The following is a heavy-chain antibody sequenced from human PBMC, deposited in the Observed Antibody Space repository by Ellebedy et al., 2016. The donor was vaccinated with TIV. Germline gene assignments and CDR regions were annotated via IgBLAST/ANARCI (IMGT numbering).Heavy chain of an antibody. D-gene: IGHD5-18*01. Sequence: SGPTLVKPTQTLTLTCTFSGFSLTTSGMCVTWIRQPPGKALEWLARIDWDDDKYYSTSLQTRLTISKDTSKNQVVLTMTNMDPVDTATYYCARIECSYGYDGTSFHGMDVWGQGTTVTVSS. J-gene: IGHJ6*02. V-gene: IGHV2-70*11. CDR2: IDWDDDK. CDR3: ARIECSYGYDGTSFHGMDV. CDR1: GFSLTTSGMC.